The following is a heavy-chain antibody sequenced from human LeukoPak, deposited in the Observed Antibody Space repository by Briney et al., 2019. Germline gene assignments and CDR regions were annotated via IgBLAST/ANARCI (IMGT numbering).Heavy chain of an antibody. CDR1: GFTFSNYA. Sequence: GGSLRLSCAAFGFTFSNYAMGWVRQAPGKGLEWVSAISDNGGRSFYADSVKGRFTISRDDSKNTLYLQMNSLRAEDTAVYYCATRYYFDYWGQGALVTVSS. CDR3: ATRYYFDY. V-gene: IGHV3-23*01. J-gene: IGHJ4*02. CDR2: ISDNGGRS.